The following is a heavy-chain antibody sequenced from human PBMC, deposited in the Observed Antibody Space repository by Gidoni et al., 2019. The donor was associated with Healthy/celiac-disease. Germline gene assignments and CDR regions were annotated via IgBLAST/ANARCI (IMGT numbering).Heavy chain of an antibody. CDR1: RFPFSTYA. J-gene: IGHJ5*02. D-gene: IGHD6-19*01. CDR3: AKEGKQWLVLGWFDP. Sequence: EVQLLESVGGLVQPGGSLRLFCSASRFPFSTYAMSWVRQAPGQGLEWVAAISGSGGSTYYADYVKGRFTISRDNSKNTLYLQMNSRRAEDTAVYYCAKEGKQWLVLGWFDPWGQGTLVTVSS. V-gene: IGHV3-23*01. CDR2: ISGSGGST.